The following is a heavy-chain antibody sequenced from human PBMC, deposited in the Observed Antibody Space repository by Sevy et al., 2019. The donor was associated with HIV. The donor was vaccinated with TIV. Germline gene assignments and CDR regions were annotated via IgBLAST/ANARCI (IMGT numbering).Heavy chain of an antibody. CDR2: IQYDGSNK. CDR3: VKEGGGEGGDH. D-gene: IGHD2-21*01. Sequence: GGSLRLSCAASGFSFSSYGMHWVRQAPGKGLEWMSYIQYDGSNKDYADSVKGRFTISRENSKNTLYLKMNSLRVEDTAVFYCVKEGGGEGGDHWGQGTLVTVSS. V-gene: IGHV3-30*02. CDR1: GFSFSSYG. J-gene: IGHJ4*02.